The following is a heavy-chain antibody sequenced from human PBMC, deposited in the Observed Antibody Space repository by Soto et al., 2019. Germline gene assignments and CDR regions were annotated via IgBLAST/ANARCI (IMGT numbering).Heavy chain of an antibody. CDR2: IYYSGST. Sequence: QVQLQESGPGLVKPSQTLSLTCTVSGGSISSGGYYWSWIRQHPGKGLEWIGYIYYSGSTYYKPSIKRRVTISVDTSKNQVSLKLSSVTAADTAVSYCARVGDGYYDVWSGSSPIYYFDYCGQGTLVTDSS. CDR1: GGSISSGGYY. J-gene: IGHJ4*02. V-gene: IGHV4-31*03. CDR3: ARVGDGYYDVWSGSSPIYYFDY. D-gene: IGHD3-3*01.